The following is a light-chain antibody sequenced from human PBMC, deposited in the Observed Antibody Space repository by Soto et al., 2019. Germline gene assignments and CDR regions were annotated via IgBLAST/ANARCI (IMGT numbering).Light chain of an antibody. V-gene: IGKV3-20*01. CDR1: ESVSSSY. CDR2: GGS. J-gene: IGKJ2*01. CDR3: QQYGSLPRT. Sequence: EIVLTQSPGTLSLSPGERATLSCRASESVSSSYLGWYQQKPGQAPRLLIYGGSSRATGIPDRFSGSGSGTDFTLTISRLEPEDFAVYYCQQYGSLPRTFGQGTKLEI.